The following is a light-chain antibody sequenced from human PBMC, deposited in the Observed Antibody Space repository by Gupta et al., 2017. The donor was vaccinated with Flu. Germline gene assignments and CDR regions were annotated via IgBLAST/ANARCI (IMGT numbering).Light chain of an antibody. CDR1: QSVINNY. V-gene: IGKV3-20*01. CDR3: QQYGSSLFT. Sequence: GTLSWSPGDRATLSCRASQSVINNYLAWYQQKPGQAPRLLIYGASTRATGIPDRFSGSGSGTDFTLTINRLEPEDFAVYYCQQYGSSLFTFGPGAKVDIK. J-gene: IGKJ3*01. CDR2: GAS.